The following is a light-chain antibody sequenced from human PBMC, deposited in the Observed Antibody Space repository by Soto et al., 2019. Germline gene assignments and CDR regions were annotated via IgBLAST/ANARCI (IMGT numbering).Light chain of an antibody. V-gene: IGLV2-14*01. J-gene: IGLJ1*01. CDR1: SSDVGGYNY. CDR2: DVS. CDR3: SSYTSSSTSYV. Sequence: QSVLTQPASVSGSPGQLITISCTGTSSDVGGYNYVSWYQQHPGKAPKLMIYDVSNRPSGVSNRFSGSKSGNTASLTISGLQAEDEADYYCSSYTSSSTSYVFGTGTKLTVL.